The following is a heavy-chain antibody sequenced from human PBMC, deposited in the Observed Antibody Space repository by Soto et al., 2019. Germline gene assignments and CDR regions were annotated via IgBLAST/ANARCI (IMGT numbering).Heavy chain of an antibody. CDR3: ARDLVYSSSSQYFDY. Sequence: QVQLVQSGAEVKKPGASVKVSCKASGYTFTGYYMHWVRQAPGRGLEWMGWINPNSGGTNYAQKFQGRVTMTRDTSISTAYMELSRLRSDDTAVYYCARDLVYSSSSQYFDYWGQGTLVTVSS. CDR2: INPNSGGT. J-gene: IGHJ4*02. V-gene: IGHV1-2*02. D-gene: IGHD6-6*01. CDR1: GYTFTGYY.